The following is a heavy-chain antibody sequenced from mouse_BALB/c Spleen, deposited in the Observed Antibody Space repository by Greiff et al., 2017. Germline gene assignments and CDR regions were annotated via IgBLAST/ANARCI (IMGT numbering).Heavy chain of an antibody. J-gene: IGHJ4*01. CDR2: INPYNDGT. D-gene: IGHD2-4*01. Sequence: EVQLVESGPELVKPGASVKMSCKASGYTFTSYVMHWVKQKPGQGLEWIGYINPYNDGTKYNEKFKGKATLTSDKSSSTAYMELSSLTSEDSAVYYCARGATMITTEPYYAMDYWGQGTSVTVSS. CDR1: GYTFTSYV. V-gene: IGHV1-14*01. CDR3: ARGATMITTEPYYAMDY.